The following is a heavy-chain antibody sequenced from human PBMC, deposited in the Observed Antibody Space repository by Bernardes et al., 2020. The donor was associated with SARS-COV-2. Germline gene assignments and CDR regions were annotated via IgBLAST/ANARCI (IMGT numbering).Heavy chain of an antibody. CDR3: TREPPYCSSTSCHNNWFDP. J-gene: IGHJ5*02. D-gene: IGHD2-2*02. Sequence: SLRLSCTASGFTFGDYAMSWFRQAPGKGLEWVGFIRSKAYGGTTEYAASVKGRFTISRDDSKSIAYLQMNSLKTEDTAVYYCTREPPYCSSTSCHNNWFDPWGQGTLVTVSS. CDR1: GFTFGDYA. CDR2: IRSKAYGGTT. V-gene: IGHV3-49*03.